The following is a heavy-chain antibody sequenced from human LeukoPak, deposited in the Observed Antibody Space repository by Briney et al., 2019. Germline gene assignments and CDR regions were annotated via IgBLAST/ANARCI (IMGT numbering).Heavy chain of an antibody. D-gene: IGHD6-19*01. CDR2: IRYDGSNK. Sequence: GGSLRLSCAASGFTFSSYGMHWVRQAPGKGLEWVAFIRYDGSNKYYADSVKGRFTISRDNSKNTLYLQMNSLRAEDTAVYYWAKDRPLAPYSSGWYGGYYFDYWGQGTLVTVSS. V-gene: IGHV3-30*02. J-gene: IGHJ4*02. CDR1: GFTFSSYG. CDR3: AKDRPLAPYSSGWYGGYYFDY.